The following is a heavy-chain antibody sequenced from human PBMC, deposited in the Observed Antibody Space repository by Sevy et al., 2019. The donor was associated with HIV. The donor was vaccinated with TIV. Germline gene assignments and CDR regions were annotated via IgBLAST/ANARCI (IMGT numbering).Heavy chain of an antibody. CDR1: GGSFSGYY. CDR3: AGCPVSIQPQDIGWNWFDP. Sequence: SETLSLTCAVYGGSFSGYYWSWIRQPPGKGLEWIGEINHSGSTNDNPSLKSRVTISVDTSKNQFSLKLSSVTAADTAVDYCAGCPVSIQPQDIGWNWFDPWGQGTLVTVSS. CDR2: INHSGST. V-gene: IGHV4-34*01. J-gene: IGHJ5*02. D-gene: IGHD5-18*01.